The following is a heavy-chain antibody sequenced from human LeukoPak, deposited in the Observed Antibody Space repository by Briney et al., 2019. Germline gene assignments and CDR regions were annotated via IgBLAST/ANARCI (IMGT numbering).Heavy chain of an antibody. D-gene: IGHD6-19*01. CDR2: IYYSGST. CDR1: GGSISSYY. J-gene: IGHJ4*02. V-gene: IGHV4-59*08. CDR3: ARLGWYFDY. Sequence: SETLSLTCTVSGGSISSYYWSWIRQPPGKGLEWIGYIYYSGSTNYNPSLKSRVTISVDPSKNQFSLKLSSVTAADTAVYHCARLGWYFDYWGQGTLVTVSS.